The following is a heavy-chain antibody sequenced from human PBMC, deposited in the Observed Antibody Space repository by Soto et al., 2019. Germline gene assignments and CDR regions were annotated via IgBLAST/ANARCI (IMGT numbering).Heavy chain of an antibody. CDR1: GFTFSSYW. CDR3: ARVALAGRGTDY. Sequence: EVYLVESGGGLVQPGGSLSLSCAASGFTFSSYWMYWVRQAPGKGLEWVASIKEDGSGTFYVDKVKGRFTISRDNAKNAMYLQMNSLRVEDTAVYFCARVALAGRGTDYWGQGTLVTVSS. D-gene: IGHD3-16*01. J-gene: IGHJ4*02. CDR2: IKEDGSGT. V-gene: IGHV3-7*04.